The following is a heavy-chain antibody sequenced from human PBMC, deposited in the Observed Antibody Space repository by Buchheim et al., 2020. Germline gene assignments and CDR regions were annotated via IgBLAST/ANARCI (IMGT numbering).Heavy chain of an antibody. V-gene: IGHV3-33*01. J-gene: IGHJ6*02. D-gene: IGHD3-3*01. CDR1: GFTFSSYG. CDR3: ARDLKENYDFWSGYYEGYGMDV. CDR2: IWYDGSNK. Sequence: QVQLVESGGGVVQPGRSLRLSCAASGFTFSSYGMHWVRQAPGKGLEWVAVIWYDGSNKYYADSVKGRFTISRDNSKNTLYLQMNSLRAEDTAVYYCARDLKENYDFWSGYYEGYGMDVWGQGTT.